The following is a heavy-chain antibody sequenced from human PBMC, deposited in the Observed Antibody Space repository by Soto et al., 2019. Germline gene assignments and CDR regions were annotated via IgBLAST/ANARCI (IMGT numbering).Heavy chain of an antibody. J-gene: IGHJ5*02. V-gene: IGHV1-3*01. D-gene: IGHD2-15*01. Sequence: ASLKVSCKASGYTFTRYTMNCVRQAPGQRLEWMGWINPDNGNTKSSQKFQDRVIITRDTSASTAYMDLSSLRSEDTAVYYCARGIATGQLDPWGQGTLVTVSS. CDR1: GYTFTRYT. CDR3: ARGIATGQLDP. CDR2: INPDNGNT.